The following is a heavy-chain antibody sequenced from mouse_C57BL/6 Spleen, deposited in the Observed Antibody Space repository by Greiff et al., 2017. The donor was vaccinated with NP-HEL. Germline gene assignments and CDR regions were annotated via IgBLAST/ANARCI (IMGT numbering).Heavy chain of an antibody. CDR2: IDPNSGGT. CDR3: ARNYYSNPYAIDY. J-gene: IGHJ4*01. CDR1: GYTFTSYW. Sequence: QVQLQQPGAELVKPGASVKLSCKASGYTFTSYWMHWVKQRPGRGLEWIGRIDPNSGGTKYNEKFKSKATLTVDKPSSTAYMQLSSLTSEDSAVYYCARNYYSNPYAIDYWGQGTSVTVSS. D-gene: IGHD2-5*01. V-gene: IGHV1-72*01.